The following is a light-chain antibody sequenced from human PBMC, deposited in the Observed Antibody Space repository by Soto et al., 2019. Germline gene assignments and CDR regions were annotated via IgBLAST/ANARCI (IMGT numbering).Light chain of an antibody. CDR3: QQYCSSPHT. Sequence: EIVLTQSPGTLSLSPGERATLSCRASQSVSSSYLAWYQHKPGQAPRLLIYGASSRATGIPDRFSGSGPGTDSTLTISRLEPEDCALYYCQQYCSSPHTFGQGTKLEIK. CDR2: GAS. V-gene: IGKV3-20*01. CDR1: QSVSSSY. J-gene: IGKJ2*01.